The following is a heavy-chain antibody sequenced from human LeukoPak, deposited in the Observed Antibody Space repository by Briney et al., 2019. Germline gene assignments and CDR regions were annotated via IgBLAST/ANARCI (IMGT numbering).Heavy chain of an antibody. CDR1: GDSFGTYG. D-gene: IGHD4-23*01. V-gene: IGHV1-69*05. CDR3: ARDYGGNSGYFQH. CDR2: FNPIFGSA. J-gene: IGHJ1*01. Sequence: GASVKVSCKASGDSFGTYGITWVRQALGQGLEWMGGFNPIFGSAQYAQKFQGRVTITMDVSARTVYMELSSLRSEDTAVYYCARDYGGNSGYFQHWGQGTLVTVSS.